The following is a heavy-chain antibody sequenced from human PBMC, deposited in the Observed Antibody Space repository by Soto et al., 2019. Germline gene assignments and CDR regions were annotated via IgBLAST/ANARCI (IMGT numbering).Heavy chain of an antibody. CDR3: ARPDSGNYRAAFDI. D-gene: IGHD1-26*01. J-gene: IGHJ3*02. V-gene: IGHV1-2*04. CDR1: GYTFTGYY. CDR2: INPNSGGT. Sequence: ASVKVSCKASGYTFTGYYMHWVRQAPGQGLEWMGWINPNSGGTNYAQKFQGWVTMTRDTSISTAYMELSRLRSDDTAVYYCARPDSGNYRAAFDIWGQGTMVTVSS.